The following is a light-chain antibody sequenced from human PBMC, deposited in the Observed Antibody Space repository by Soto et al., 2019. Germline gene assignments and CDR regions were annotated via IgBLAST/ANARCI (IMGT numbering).Light chain of an antibody. CDR2: AAS. Sequence: EIVLTQSPATLSVSPGERAALSCRTSQSVSSGLAWYQQKPGQAPRLLIYAASTRATGIPARFSGSGSGTEFTLTISSLQSEDSAIYYCHQYDNWPRTFGQGTKV. J-gene: IGKJ1*01. CDR1: QSVSSG. CDR3: HQYDNWPRT. V-gene: IGKV3-15*01.